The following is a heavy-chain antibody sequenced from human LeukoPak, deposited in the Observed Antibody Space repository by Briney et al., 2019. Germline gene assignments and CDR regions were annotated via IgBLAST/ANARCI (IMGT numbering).Heavy chain of an antibody. Sequence: ASVKVSCKASGYTFTGYYMHWVRQAPGQGLEWMGWINPNSGGTNYAQKFQGRVTMTRDTSISTAYMELSRLRSDDTAVYYCARAGYYDFWSGYHRSHPFDYWGQGTLVTVSS. D-gene: IGHD3-3*01. V-gene: IGHV1-2*02. CDR3: ARAGYYDFWSGYHRSHPFDY. CDR2: INPNSGGT. J-gene: IGHJ4*02. CDR1: GYTFTGYY.